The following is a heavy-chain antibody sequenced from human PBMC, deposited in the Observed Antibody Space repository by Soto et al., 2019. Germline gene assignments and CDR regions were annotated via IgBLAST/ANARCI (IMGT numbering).Heavy chain of an antibody. CDR2: IYYNGNT. V-gene: IGHV4-59*01. Sequence: SETLSLTCTVSGDFTNFYWTWIRQPPGKGLEWIGYIYYNGNTNYNTSLKSRVTMSVDTSKNQCSLKLTSVTAADKAVYYCDRALRGDYWGQGILVTVSS. CDR1: GDFTNFY. CDR3: DRALRGDY. D-gene: IGHD3-10*01. J-gene: IGHJ4*02.